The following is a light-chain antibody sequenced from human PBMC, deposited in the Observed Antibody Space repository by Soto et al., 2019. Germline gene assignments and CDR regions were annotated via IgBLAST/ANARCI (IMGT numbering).Light chain of an antibody. Sequence: EIVLTQSPGTLSLSPGERATLSCRASQSVSSSYLAWYQQKPGQAPRLLIYGASSRATGIPDRFSGSGSGTDFTLTISRLEPEDLAVYYGQHYGSSPPITFGQGTRLEIK. CDR3: QHYGSSPPIT. V-gene: IGKV3-20*01. CDR1: QSVSSSY. CDR2: GAS. J-gene: IGKJ5*01.